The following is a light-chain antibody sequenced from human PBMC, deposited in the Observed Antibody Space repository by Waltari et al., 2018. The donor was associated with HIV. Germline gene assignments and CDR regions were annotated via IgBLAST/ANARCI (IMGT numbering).Light chain of an antibody. V-gene: IGLV1-40*01. CDR3: QSFDSSLIAVI. CDR1: SSNIGAGYD. J-gene: IGLJ2*01. CDR2: DTR. Sequence: QSVLTQPPSVSGAPGQRVTIACTGGSSNIGAGYDVHWYRKFPGTAPKLLIYDTRKRPSGFPDRFSGSKSGTSASLAITGLHAEDEADYYCQSFDSSLIAVIFGGGTKLTVL.